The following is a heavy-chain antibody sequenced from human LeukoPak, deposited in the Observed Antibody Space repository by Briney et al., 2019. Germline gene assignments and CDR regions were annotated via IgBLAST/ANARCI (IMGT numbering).Heavy chain of an antibody. CDR1: GFTFSSYA. Sequence: GRSLRLSCAASGFTFSSYAMSWVRQAPGKGLEWVSSITGSSSSIYYADSVRGRFTISRDNAKNSLYLQMNSLKGEDTAVYTFATSGSRYFDSWGQGTLVTVSS. CDR2: ITGSSSSI. D-gene: IGHD1-26*01. V-gene: IGHV3-21*01. CDR3: ATSGSRYFDS. J-gene: IGHJ4*02.